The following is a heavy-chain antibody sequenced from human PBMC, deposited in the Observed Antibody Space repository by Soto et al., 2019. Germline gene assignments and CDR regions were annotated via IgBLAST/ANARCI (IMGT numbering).Heavy chain of an antibody. CDR1: GFTFSSYG. Sequence: QVQLVESGGGVVQPGRSLRLSCAASGFTFSSYGMHWVRQAPGKGLEWVAVIWYDGSNEYYADSVKGRFTISRDNSENTLYLQMNSLRAEDTAVYYCARDDVGATLDYWGQGTLVTVSS. V-gene: IGHV3-33*01. CDR2: IWYDGSNE. CDR3: ARDDVGATLDY. J-gene: IGHJ4*02. D-gene: IGHD1-26*01.